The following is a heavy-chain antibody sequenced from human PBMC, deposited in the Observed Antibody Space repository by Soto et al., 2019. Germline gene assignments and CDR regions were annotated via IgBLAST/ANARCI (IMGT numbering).Heavy chain of an antibody. CDR3: SRDCGSSSWYYYYYYGMDV. CDR1: GYTFTSYG. CDR2: ISAYNGNT. D-gene: IGHD6-13*01. J-gene: IGHJ6*02. Sequence: GASVKVSCKASGYTFTSYGISWVRQAPGQGLEWMGWISAYNGNTNYAQKLQGRVTMTTDTSTSTAYMELRSLRSDDTAVYYFSRDCGSSSWYYYYYYGMDVWGQGTTVTVSS. V-gene: IGHV1-18*04.